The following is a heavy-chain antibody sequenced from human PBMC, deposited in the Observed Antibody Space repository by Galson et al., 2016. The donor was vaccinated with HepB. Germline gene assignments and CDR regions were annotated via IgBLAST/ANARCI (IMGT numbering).Heavy chain of an antibody. J-gene: IGHJ5*02. D-gene: IGHD1-26*01. CDR2: ISRIGVAT. CDR1: GFSFSDYA. V-gene: IGHV3-23*01. CDR3: AKEVGTVHPSNWFDP. Sequence: SLRLSCAVSGFSFSDYAMSWVRQAPRKGLEWVSAISRIGVATYYADSVKGRFTIFRDNSKDTLYLQMNSLRAEDTAVYYCAKEVGTVHPSNWFDPWGQGTLVTVSS.